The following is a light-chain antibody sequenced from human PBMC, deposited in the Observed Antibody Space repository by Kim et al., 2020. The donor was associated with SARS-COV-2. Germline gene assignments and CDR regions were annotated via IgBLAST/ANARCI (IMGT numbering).Light chain of an antibody. Sequence: SLSPGERATLSCRASQSVNSYLAWFQQKPGQAPRLLIYDASNRASGIPARFSGSGSGTDFTLTISHVEPEDFAVYYCHQRSNWPRTFGGGTKLEI. V-gene: IGKV3-11*01. CDR2: DAS. J-gene: IGKJ4*01. CDR1: QSVNSY. CDR3: HQRSNWPRT.